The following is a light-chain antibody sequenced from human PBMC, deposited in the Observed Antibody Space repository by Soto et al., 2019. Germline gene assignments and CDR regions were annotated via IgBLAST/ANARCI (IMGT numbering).Light chain of an antibody. CDR3: QQDTNWPPEYY. Sequence: EIVMTQSPATLSVSPGERATLTCRASQSVSSKLAWYQQKPGQAPRLLIYDASTRATGVPARFSGSRSGTDFTLSISSLQSEDFAVHYCQQDTNWPPEYYFGKGPRLDI. V-gene: IGKV3D-15*01. CDR1: QSVSSK. CDR2: DAS. J-gene: IGKJ2*01.